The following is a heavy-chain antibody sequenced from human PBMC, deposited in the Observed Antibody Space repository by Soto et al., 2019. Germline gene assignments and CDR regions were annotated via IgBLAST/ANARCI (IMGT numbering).Heavy chain of an antibody. CDR2: ITDTGGDA. Sequence: PGRSLRLSCVASGLTFGSRAMSWVRQAPGEGLQWVSTITDTGGDAKYEDSVRGRFVISRDNSKKTLYLQMTSLTAEDSAMYYCARGSTDSYPGSRIFDFWGRGTLVTVSS. CDR3: ARGSTDSYPGSRIFDF. CDR1: GLTFGSRA. V-gene: IGHV3-23*01. D-gene: IGHD3-10*01. J-gene: IGHJ4*02.